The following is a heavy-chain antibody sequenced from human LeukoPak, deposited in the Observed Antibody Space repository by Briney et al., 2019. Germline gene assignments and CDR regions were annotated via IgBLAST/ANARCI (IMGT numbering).Heavy chain of an antibody. D-gene: IGHD6-19*01. CDR3: ARRSQQWLAFDY. V-gene: IGHV4-4*02. J-gene: IGHJ4*02. CDR2: IYYSGST. Sequence: SGTLSLTCAVSGGSISSSNWWSWVRQPPGKGLEWIGSIYYSGSTYYNPSLKSRVTISVDTSKNQFSLKLSSVTAADTAVYYCARRSQQWLAFDYWGQGTLVTVSS. CDR1: GGSISSSNW.